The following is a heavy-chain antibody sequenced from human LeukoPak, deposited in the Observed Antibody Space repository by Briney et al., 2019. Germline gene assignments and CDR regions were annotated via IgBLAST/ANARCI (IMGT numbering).Heavy chain of an antibody. CDR3: ARDWSSSSFDY. Sequence: SETLSLTCTVSGGSISSSSYYWGWIRQPPGKGLEWIGSIYYSGSTYYNPSLKSRVTISVDTSKNQFSLKLSSVTAADTAVYYCARDWSSSSFDYWGQGTLVTVSS. V-gene: IGHV4-39*07. J-gene: IGHJ4*02. CDR1: GGSISSSSYY. D-gene: IGHD6-6*01. CDR2: IYYSGST.